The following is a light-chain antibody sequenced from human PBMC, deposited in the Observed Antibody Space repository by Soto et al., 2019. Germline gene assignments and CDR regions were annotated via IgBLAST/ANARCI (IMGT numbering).Light chain of an antibody. Sequence: DIQMTQSPSSVSASVGDRVTITCRASQGISSWLAWYQQKPEKAPKLVIYDASSLQSGVPSRFSGSGSGTEFTLTISSLQPDDVATYYCQQYTNYPWTFGQGTKVDIK. CDR1: QGISSW. CDR3: QQYTNYPWT. V-gene: IGKV1D-16*01. CDR2: DAS. J-gene: IGKJ1*01.